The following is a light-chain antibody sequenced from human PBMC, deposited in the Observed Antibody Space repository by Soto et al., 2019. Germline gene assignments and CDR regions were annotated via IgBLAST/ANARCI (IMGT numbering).Light chain of an antibody. V-gene: IGLV2-8*01. CDR2: EVS. J-gene: IGLJ3*02. CDR3: SSYAGSNNLGV. Sequence: QSALTHPPSASGYPGQSVTISCTGTSSDVGGYNYVSWYQQHPGKAPKLMIYEVSKRPSGVPDRFSGSKSGNTASLTVSGLQAEDEADYYCSSYAGSNNLGVFGGGTKLTVL. CDR1: SSDVGGYNY.